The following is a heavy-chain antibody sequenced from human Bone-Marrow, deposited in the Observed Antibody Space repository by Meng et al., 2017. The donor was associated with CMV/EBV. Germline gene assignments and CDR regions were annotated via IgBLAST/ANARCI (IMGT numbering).Heavy chain of an antibody. D-gene: IGHD4-11*01. CDR1: GAPLSHYY. Sequence: SETLSLTCTVSGAPLSHYYWSWIRQPPGKGLEWIGYMFYSGSTNYSPSFKSRVTISTDMSKNQFSLKLSSVTAADTAVYYCARDVTTTGGYYYYGMDVWGQGTTVTVSS. CDR3: ARDVTTTGGYYYYGMDV. CDR2: MFYSGST. J-gene: IGHJ6*02. V-gene: IGHV4-59*01.